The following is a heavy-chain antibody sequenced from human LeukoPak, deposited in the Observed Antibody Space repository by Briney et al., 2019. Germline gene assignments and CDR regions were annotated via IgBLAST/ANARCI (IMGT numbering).Heavy chain of an antibody. Sequence: SETLSLTCTVSGGSISSTYDHWDWIRQPPGKGLEWMGSVRYSGTTYYNPSLKGRVTIFVDTSNNQFSLRLRSVTAADTAVYYCARRLHYFDYWGQGSLVTVSS. J-gene: IGHJ4*02. D-gene: IGHD2-21*02. V-gene: IGHV4-39*01. CDR1: GGSISSTYDH. CDR3: ARRLHYFDY. CDR2: VRYSGTT.